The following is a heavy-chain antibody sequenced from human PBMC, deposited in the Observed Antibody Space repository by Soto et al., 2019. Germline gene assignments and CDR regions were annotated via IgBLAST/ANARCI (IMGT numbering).Heavy chain of an antibody. CDR3: ARDSVDSSRYNWFDP. V-gene: IGHV1-69*06. D-gene: IGHD6-13*01. CDR2: IIPIFGTA. Sequence: ASVKVSCKASGGTFSSYAISWVRQAPGQGLEWMGGIIPIFGTANYAQKFQGRVTITADKSTSTAYMELSRLRSEDTAVYYCARDSVDSSRYNWFDPWGQGTLVTVSS. J-gene: IGHJ5*02. CDR1: GGTFSSYA.